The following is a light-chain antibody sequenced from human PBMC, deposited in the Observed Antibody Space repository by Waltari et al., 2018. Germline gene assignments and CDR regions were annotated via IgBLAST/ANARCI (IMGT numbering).Light chain of an antibody. CDR2: AAS. V-gene: IGKV1-39*01. CDR1: QSISSY. Sequence: DIQMTQSPSSLSASVGDRVTITCRASQSISSYLNWYQQKPGKAPKLLIYAASSLQSGVPSRFSGSGSGTDFTLTISSLQPEDFATYYCQQSYSTPITFGPGTRQEIK. CDR3: QQSYSTPIT. J-gene: IGKJ5*01.